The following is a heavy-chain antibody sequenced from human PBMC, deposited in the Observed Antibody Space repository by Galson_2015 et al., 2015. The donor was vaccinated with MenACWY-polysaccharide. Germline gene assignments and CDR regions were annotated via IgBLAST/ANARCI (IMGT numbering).Heavy chain of an antibody. CDR3: ARPHFDSYFYYYYMDV. Sequence: ALRLSCAAAGFTFSRYWMSWVRQAPGKGLEWVANIQQDGSEKYYVDSMKGRFTISRDNAKNSLYLQVNSLRAEDTAVYYCARPHFDSYFYYYYMDVWVKGTTVAVSS. D-gene: IGHD3-3*01. J-gene: IGHJ6*03. CDR2: IQQDGSEK. CDR1: GFTFSRYW. V-gene: IGHV3-7*01.